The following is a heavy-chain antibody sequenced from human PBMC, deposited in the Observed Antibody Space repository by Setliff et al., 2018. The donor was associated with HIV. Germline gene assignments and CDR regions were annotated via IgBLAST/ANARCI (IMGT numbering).Heavy chain of an antibody. CDR3: AKQGYSDSLYAFDV. CDR1: GYTFTSYG. V-gene: IGHV1-18*01. CDR2: ISGYNGNT. Sequence: ASVKVSCKASGYTFTSYGISWVRQAPGQGLEWMGWISGYNGNTNFAQKFQGRVTITRDTSASTAYLELSRLRSDDTAVYYCAKQGYSDSLYAFDVWGQGTMVTVSS. J-gene: IGHJ3*01. D-gene: IGHD1-26*01.